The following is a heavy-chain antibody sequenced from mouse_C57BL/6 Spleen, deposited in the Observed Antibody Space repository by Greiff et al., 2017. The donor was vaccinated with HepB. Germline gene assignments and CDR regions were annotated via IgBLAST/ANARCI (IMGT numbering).Heavy chain of an antibody. CDR2: ISYDGSN. V-gene: IGHV3-6*01. D-gene: IGHD1-1*02. J-gene: IGHJ1*03. Sequence: EVKLVESGPGLVKPSQSLSLTCSVTGYSITSGYYWNWIRQFPGNKLEWMGYISYDGSNNYNPSLKNRIPITRDTSKNQFFLKLNSVTTEDTATYYCARGGNYGYFDVWGTGTTVTVSS. CDR3: ARGGNYGYFDV. CDR1: GYSITSGYY.